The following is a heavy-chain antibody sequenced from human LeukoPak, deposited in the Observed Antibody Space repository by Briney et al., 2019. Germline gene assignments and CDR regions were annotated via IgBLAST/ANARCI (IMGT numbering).Heavy chain of an antibody. V-gene: IGHV3-23*01. J-gene: IGHJ4*02. Sequence: GGSLRLSCAASGFTFSSYAMSWVRQAPGKGLEWVSAISGSGGSTYYADSVKGRFTISRDNSKNTLYLQMNSLRAEDTAVYYCAKLYYDSSGYYYVAAIPYCFDYWGQGTLVTVSS. CDR3: AKLYYDSSGYYYVAAIPYCFDY. CDR1: GFTFSSYA. CDR2: ISGSGGST. D-gene: IGHD3-22*01.